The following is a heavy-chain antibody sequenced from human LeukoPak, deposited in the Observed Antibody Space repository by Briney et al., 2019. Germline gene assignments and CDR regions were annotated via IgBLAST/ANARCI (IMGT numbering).Heavy chain of an antibody. CDR1: GYTFTSYD. Sequence: ASVKVSCKASGYTFTSYDINWVRQATGQGLEWMGWMNPNSGNTGYAQKFQGRVTITRNTSISTAYMELSSLRSEDTAVYYCARGGDIVVVPAAHPGDIGWFDPWGQGTLVTVSS. CDR2: MNPNSGNT. J-gene: IGHJ5*02. V-gene: IGHV1-8*03. D-gene: IGHD2-2*01. CDR3: ARGGDIVVVPAAHPGDIGWFDP.